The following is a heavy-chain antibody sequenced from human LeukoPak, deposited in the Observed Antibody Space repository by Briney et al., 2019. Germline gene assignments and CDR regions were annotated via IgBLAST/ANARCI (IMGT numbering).Heavy chain of an antibody. Sequence: SETLSLTCAVYGGSFSGYYWSRIRQPPGKGLEWIGEINHSGSTNYNPSLKSRVTISVDTSKNQFSLKLSSVTAADTAVYYCASWFLYYDFWSGYNSWGQGTLVTVSS. J-gene: IGHJ5*02. CDR2: INHSGST. CDR1: GGSFSGYY. V-gene: IGHV4-34*01. CDR3: ASWFLYYDFWSGYNS. D-gene: IGHD3-3*01.